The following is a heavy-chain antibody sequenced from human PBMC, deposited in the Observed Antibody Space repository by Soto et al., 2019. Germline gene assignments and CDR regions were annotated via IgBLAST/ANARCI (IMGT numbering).Heavy chain of an antibody. CDR2: INPSGGST. CDR1: GYTFTSYY. D-gene: IGHD1-1*01. CDR3: ASATSAGNERRLNV. V-gene: IGHV1-46*01. Sequence: ASVKVSCKTSGYTFTSYYIHWVRQAPGQGLEWMGMINPSGGSTTHAQMFQGRVTMTRDTSTSTVYMDLSSLRSEDTAVYYCASATSAGNERRLNVWAQGTTVTFS. J-gene: IGHJ6*02.